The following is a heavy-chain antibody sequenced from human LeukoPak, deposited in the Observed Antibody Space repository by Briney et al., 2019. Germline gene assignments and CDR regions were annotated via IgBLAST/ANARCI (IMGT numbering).Heavy chain of an antibody. D-gene: IGHD6-13*01. CDR3: ARDMHSSGYLAPPDY. Sequence: GGSLRLSCAASGFTFSSYAMSWVRQAPGKGLEWVANIKQDGSEKYYVDSVKGRFTISRDNAKNSLYLQMNSLRAEDTAVYYCARDMHSSGYLAPPDYWGQGTLVTVSS. CDR2: IKQDGSEK. J-gene: IGHJ4*02. V-gene: IGHV3-7*01. CDR1: GFTFSSYA.